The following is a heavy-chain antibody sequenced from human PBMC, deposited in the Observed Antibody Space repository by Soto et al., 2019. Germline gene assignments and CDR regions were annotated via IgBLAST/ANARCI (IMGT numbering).Heavy chain of an antibody. CDR1: GFIFSNYA. V-gene: IGHV3-23*01. D-gene: IGHD2-21*01. Sequence: EEQLLESGGGVVQRGGSLRLSCAASGFIFSNYAMTWVRQAPGKGLEWVSRISGRGGSTYYEDSVKGRLTMSRDNSKNTLYLQMNSLSAEDTAIYYCARRAGGAVVWYYDLWGRGTLVTV. J-gene: IGHJ2*01. CDR2: ISGRGGST. CDR3: ARRAGGAVVWYYDL.